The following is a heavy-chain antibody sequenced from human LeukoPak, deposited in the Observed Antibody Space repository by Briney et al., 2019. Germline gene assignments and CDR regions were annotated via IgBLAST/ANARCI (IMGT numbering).Heavy chain of an antibody. Sequence: ASVKVSRKVCGYTLTRYDSNWVRQATGPGREWMGWMSTNSGNTGYAQKCQDRVTMTRNASISTAYMELSSLRSEDTSVYYCARGRGSGSYSAAYYFDYWGQGTLVTVSS. D-gene: IGHD3-22*01. CDR1: GYTLTRYD. CDR3: ARGRGSGSYSAAYYFDY. V-gene: IGHV1-8*01. J-gene: IGHJ4*02. CDR2: MSTNSGNT.